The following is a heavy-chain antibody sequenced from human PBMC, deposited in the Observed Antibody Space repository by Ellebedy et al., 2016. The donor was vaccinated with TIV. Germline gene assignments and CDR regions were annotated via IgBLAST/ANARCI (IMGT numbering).Heavy chain of an antibody. CDR1: GFTFSSYS. CDR2: ISSSSSTI. J-gene: IGHJ3*02. D-gene: IGHD2-15*01. Sequence: GGSLRLSXAASGFTFSSYSMNWVRQAPGKGLEWVSYISSSSSTIYYADSVKGRFTISRDNAKNSLYLQMNSLRAEDTAVYYCARARGYCSGGSCYSGGAFDIWGQGTMVTVSS. V-gene: IGHV3-48*04. CDR3: ARARGYCSGGSCYSGGAFDI.